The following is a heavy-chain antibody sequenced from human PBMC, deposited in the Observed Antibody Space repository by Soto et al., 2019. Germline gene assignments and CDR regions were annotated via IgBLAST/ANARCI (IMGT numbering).Heavy chain of an antibody. D-gene: IGHD2-21*02. CDR1: GGTFSSYA. CDR3: ASVLVTTEDYYYYYGMDV. Sequence: SVKVSCKASGGTFSSYAISWVRQAPGQGLEWMGGIIPIFGTANYAQKFQGRVTITADESTSTAYMELSSLISEDTAVYYCASVLVTTEDYYYYYGMDVWGQGTTVTVSS. V-gene: IGHV1-69*13. J-gene: IGHJ6*02. CDR2: IIPIFGTA.